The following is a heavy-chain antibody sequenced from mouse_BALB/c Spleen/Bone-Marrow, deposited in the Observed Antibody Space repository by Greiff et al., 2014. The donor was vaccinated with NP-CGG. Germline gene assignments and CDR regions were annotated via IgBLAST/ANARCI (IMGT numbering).Heavy chain of an antibody. D-gene: IGHD2-4*01. CDR2: INPNNGDT. V-gene: IGHV1-26*01. Sequence: EVKLMESGPELVKPGALVKMSCKASGYTFTDYYMKWVKQSHGKSLEWIGDINPNNGDTFYNQKFKGKATLTVDKSSSTAYMQLNSLTSEDSAVCYCTRRSTMTTFAYWGQGTLVTVSA. J-gene: IGHJ3*01. CDR3: TRRSTMTTFAY. CDR1: GYTFTDYY.